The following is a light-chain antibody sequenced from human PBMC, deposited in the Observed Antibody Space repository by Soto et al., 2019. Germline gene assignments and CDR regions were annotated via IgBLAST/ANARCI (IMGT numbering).Light chain of an antibody. CDR3: SSYTSSSTYV. CDR1: SSDVGGYNY. J-gene: IGLJ1*01. V-gene: IGLV2-14*01. CDR2: DVS. Sequence: QYVLTQHASVSEYPGQSITISCTENSSDVGGYNYVSWYQQHPGKAPKLMIYDVSNRPSGVSNRFSGSKSGNTASLTISGLQAEDEADYYCSSYTSSSTYVFGTGTKVTVL.